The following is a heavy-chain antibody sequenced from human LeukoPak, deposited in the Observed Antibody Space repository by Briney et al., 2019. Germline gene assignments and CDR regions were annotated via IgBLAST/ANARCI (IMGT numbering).Heavy chain of an antibody. D-gene: IGHD3-16*01. CDR1: GFTVSSNY. CDR2: IYSGGST. CDR3: ARDLRFTALGYYYYYMDV. J-gene: IGHJ6*03. V-gene: IGHV3-66*02. Sequence: GGSLRLSCAASGFTVSSNYMSWVRQAPGEGLEWVSVIYSGGSTYYSDSVKGRFTISRDNSKNTLYLQMNSLRAEDTAVYYCARDLRFTALGYYYYYMDVWGKGTTVTVSS.